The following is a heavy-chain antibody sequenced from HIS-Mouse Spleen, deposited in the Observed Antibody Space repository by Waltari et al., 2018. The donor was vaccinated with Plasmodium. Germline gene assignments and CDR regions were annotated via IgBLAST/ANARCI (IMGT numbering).Heavy chain of an antibody. J-gene: IGHJ4*02. D-gene: IGHD6-6*01. CDR3: ARGPTYSSSYYFDY. Sequence: EVQLVESGGGLVQPGGSLRLSCAASGFTFSSYAMHWVRQATGKGLVGVYASGTAGNTDSPGSVKGRFTISREKAKNSLYLQRNSLRAGDTAVYYCARGPTYSSSYYFDYWGQGTLVTVSS. CDR1: GFTFSSYA. V-gene: IGHV3-13*01. CDR2: SGTAGNT.